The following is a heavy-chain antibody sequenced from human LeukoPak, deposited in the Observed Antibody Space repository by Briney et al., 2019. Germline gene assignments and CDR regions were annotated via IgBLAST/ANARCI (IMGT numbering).Heavy chain of an antibody. J-gene: IGHJ4*02. CDR2: ISYDGSNK. CDR3: ARDYYDSSGYYYPQL. V-gene: IGHV3-30-3*01. CDR1: GFTFSSYA. Sequence: PGRSLRLSCAASGFTFSSYAMHWVRQAPGKGLEWVAVISYDGSNKYYADSVKGRFTISRDNSKNTLYLQMNSLRAEDTAVYYCARDYYDSSGYYYPQLWGQGTLVTVPS. D-gene: IGHD3-22*01.